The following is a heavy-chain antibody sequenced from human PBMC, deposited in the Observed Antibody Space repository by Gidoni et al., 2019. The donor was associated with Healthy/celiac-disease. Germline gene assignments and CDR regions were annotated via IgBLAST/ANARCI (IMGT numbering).Heavy chain of an antibody. CDR1: GGTCSSYA. J-gene: IGHJ4*02. V-gene: IGHV1-69*04. CDR3: ARSPWTSSSTYDY. Sequence: QVQLVQSGAEVKKPGSSVKVSCKASGGTCSSYAISWVRQAPGQGLEWMGRIIPILGIANYAQKFQGRVTITADKSTSTAYMELSSLRSEDTAVYYCARSPWTSSSTYDYWGQGTLVTVSS. D-gene: IGHD6-13*01. CDR2: IIPILGIA.